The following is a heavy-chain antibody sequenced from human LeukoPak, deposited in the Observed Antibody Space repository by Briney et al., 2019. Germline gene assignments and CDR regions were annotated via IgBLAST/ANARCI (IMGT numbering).Heavy chain of an antibody. CDR1: GFTFSTYG. V-gene: IGHV3-30*03. J-gene: IGHJ4*02. D-gene: IGHD6-13*01. CDR2: ISHDGNLK. Sequence: GGSLRLFCAASGFTFSTYGMHWVRQAPGKGLEWVAVISHDGNLKYYADSVQGRFTISRDNSRNTLYLQMNSLGAEDTAVYYCSLGMGSTWYGNNFDYWGQGTLVTVSS. CDR3: SLGMGSTWYGNNFDY.